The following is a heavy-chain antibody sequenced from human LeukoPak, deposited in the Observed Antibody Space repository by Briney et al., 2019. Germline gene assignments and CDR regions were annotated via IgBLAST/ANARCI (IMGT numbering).Heavy chain of an antibody. J-gene: IGHJ4*02. CDR3: ARDPPSGGFDS. CDR1: GFTVSSNY. V-gene: IGHV3-48*01. Sequence: PGGSLRLSCAASGFTVSSNYMSWVRQAPGQGLEWVSYISTSSSTIYNADSVKGRFTISRDDAKNSLYLQMNSLRVEDTAVYYCARDPPSGGFDSWGQGTLVTVSS. CDR2: ISTSSSTI. D-gene: IGHD3-16*01.